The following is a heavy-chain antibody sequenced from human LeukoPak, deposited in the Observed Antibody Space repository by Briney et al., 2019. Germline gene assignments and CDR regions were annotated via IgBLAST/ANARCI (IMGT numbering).Heavy chain of an antibody. Sequence: GGSLRLSCVASGFTFSDYYMSWIRQAPGKGLEWVSYIRSSGTTIHYADSVKGRFTISRDNAKNSLYLQMNSLRAEDTAVYYCASQKNLGELSLTALSYFDYWGQGTLVTVSS. J-gene: IGHJ4*02. CDR3: ASQKNLGELSLTALSYFDY. D-gene: IGHD3-16*02. CDR1: GFTFSDYY. V-gene: IGHV3-11*01. CDR2: IRSSGTTI.